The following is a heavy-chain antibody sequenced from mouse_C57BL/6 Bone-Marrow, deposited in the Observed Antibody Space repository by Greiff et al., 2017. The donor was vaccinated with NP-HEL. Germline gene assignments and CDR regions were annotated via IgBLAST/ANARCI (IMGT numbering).Heavy chain of an antibody. CDR3: ASSSGYFDY. V-gene: IGHV1-50*01. CDR2: IDPSDSYT. J-gene: IGHJ2*01. D-gene: IGHD3-2*02. Sequence: QVQLQQSGAELVKPGASVKLSCKASGYTFTSYWMQWVKQRPGQGLEWIGEIDPSDSYTNYNQKFKGKATLTVDTSSSTAYMQLSSLTSEDSAVYYCASSSGYFDYWGQGTTLTVSS. CDR1: GYTFTSYW.